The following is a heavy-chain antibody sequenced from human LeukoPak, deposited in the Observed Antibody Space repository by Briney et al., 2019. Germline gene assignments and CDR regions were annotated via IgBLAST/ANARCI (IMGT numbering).Heavy chain of an antibody. J-gene: IGHJ4*02. V-gene: IGHV1-69*05. CDR1: GGTFSSYA. CDR2: IIPIFGTA. D-gene: IGHD2/OR15-2a*01. CDR3: AREGGSMD. Sequence: EASVKVSCKASGGTFSSYAISWVRQAPGQGLEWMGGIIPIFGTANYAQKFQGRVTITMDESTSTAYMELSSLRTEDTAVYYCAREGGSMDWGQGTLVTVSS.